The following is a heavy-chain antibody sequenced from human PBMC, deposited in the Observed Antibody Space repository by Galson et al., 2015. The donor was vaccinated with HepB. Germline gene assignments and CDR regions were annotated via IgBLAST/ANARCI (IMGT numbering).Heavy chain of an antibody. Sequence: SETLSLTCTVSGGSISTTSYYWGWIRQPPGKGLEWIGNIYYSGSTYYNPSLKSRVTISADTSKNQFSLKLNSVTAADRAVYYCARVSYYYESSAYSDYFDYWSQGTLVTVSS. CDR1: GGSISTTSYY. D-gene: IGHD3-22*01. J-gene: IGHJ4*02. V-gene: IGHV4-39*07. CDR2: IYYSGST. CDR3: ARVSYYYESSAYSDYFDY.